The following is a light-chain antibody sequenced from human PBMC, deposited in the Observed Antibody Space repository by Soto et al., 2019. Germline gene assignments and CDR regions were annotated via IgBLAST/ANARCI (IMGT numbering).Light chain of an antibody. CDR2: GAS. V-gene: IGKV3-15*01. Sequence: EIVMTQSPATLSVSPWERATLSCRASQSVSSNLAWYQQKPGQAPRLLIYGASTRATGIPARFSGSGSGTEFTLTISSLQSEDFAVYYCQQYDYWPRTFGQGTKVDI. CDR1: QSVSSN. CDR3: QQYDYWPRT. J-gene: IGKJ1*01.